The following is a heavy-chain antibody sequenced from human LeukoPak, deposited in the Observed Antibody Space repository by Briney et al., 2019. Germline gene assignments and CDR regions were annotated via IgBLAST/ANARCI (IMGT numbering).Heavy chain of an antibody. J-gene: IGHJ4*02. CDR1: GFTFSSYA. CDR3: ARDEFIWGIAAAGTRVFDY. Sequence: GGSLRLSCAASGFTFSSYAMHWVRQAPGKGLEWVAVISYDGSNKYYADSVKGRFTISRDNSKNTLYLQMNSLRAEDTAVYYCARDEFIWGIAAAGTRVFDYWGQGTLVTVS. CDR2: ISYDGSNK. V-gene: IGHV3-30*04. D-gene: IGHD6-13*01.